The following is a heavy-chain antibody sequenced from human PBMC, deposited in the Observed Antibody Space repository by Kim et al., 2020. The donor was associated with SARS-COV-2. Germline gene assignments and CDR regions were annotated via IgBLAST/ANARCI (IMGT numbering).Heavy chain of an antibody. J-gene: IGHJ4*02. V-gene: IGHV4-59*08. Sequence: SETLSLTCTVSGGSISRNYWSWIRQPPGQGLEWIGYIDYSGGTNYNPSLKSRVTISVDTSKNQFSLKLSSVTAADTAVYYCARTWYSSSWYYFDYWGQGTLVTVSS. D-gene: IGHD6-13*01. CDR2: IDYSGGT. CDR3: ARTWYSSSWYYFDY. CDR1: GGSISRNY.